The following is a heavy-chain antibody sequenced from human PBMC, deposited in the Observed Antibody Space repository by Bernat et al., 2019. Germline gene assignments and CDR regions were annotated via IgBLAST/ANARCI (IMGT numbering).Heavy chain of an antibody. J-gene: IGHJ4*02. V-gene: IGHV3-48*01. Sequence: EVQLVESGGGLVQPGGSLRLSCAASGFTFSSYSMNWVRQAPGKGLEWVSYISSSSSTIYYADSVKGRFTISRDNAKNSLYLQMNSLRAEDTAVYYCARELNYGDYSCIGYWGQGTLVTVSS. D-gene: IGHD4-17*01. CDR3: ARELNYGDYSCIGY. CDR2: ISSSSSTI. CDR1: GFTFSSYS.